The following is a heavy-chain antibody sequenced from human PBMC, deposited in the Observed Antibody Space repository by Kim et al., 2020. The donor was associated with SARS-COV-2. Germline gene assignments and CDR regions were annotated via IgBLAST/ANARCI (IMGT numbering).Heavy chain of an antibody. D-gene: IGHD1-1*01. J-gene: IGHJ6*02. CDR3: ARHLTDGWNWYGIDV. CDR2: ISSSGLNT. CDR1: GFTFDNEA. Sequence: GGSLRLSCEASGFTFDNEAMIWVRQAPGKGLEWISYISSSGLNTFYADSIRGRFTVSRDNARNSMFVEMNSLRDEDTATYYCARHLTDGWNWYGIDVWGQGTTVTVSS. V-gene: IGHV3-48*03.